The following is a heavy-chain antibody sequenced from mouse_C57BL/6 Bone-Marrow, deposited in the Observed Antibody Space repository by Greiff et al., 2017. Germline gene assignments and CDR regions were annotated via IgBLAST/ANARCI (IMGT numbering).Heavy chain of an antibody. Sequence: EVKLMESGGGLVQPGESLKLSCESNEYEFPSHDMSWVRKTPEKRLELVAAINSDGGSTYYPDTMERRFIISRDNTKKTLYLQMSSLRSEDTALYYCASGYDDGYYAMDYWGQGTSVTVSS. CDR1: EYEFPSHD. D-gene: IGHD2-2*01. J-gene: IGHJ4*01. V-gene: IGHV5-2*01. CDR2: INSDGGST. CDR3: ASGYDDGYYAMDY.